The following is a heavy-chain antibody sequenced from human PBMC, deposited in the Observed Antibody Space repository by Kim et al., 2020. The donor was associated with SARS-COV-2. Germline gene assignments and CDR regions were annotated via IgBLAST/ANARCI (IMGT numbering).Heavy chain of an antibody. CDR1: GFTVSSNY. J-gene: IGHJ5*02. V-gene: IGHV3-66*03. Sequence: GGSLRLSCAASGFTVSSNYMSWVRQAPGKGLEWVSVIYSCGSTYYADSVLGRFTNSRDNSKKKLYLQMNSLRAEDTAVYYCARDQNPQMLLWWCPWKWFDPWGQGTLVTVSS. CDR2: IYSCGST. CDR3: ARDQNPQMLLWWCPWKWFDP. D-gene: IGHD2-21*01.